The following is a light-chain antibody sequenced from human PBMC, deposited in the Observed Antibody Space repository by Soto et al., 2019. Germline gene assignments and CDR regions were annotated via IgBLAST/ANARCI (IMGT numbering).Light chain of an antibody. J-gene: IGKJ4*01. CDR2: DAS. CDR3: EQRSDWPLT. CDR1: QSVSRY. Sequence: EIVLTQSPATLSLSPGERATLSCRASQSVSRYLAWYQHKPGHAPRLLIYDASNRATGIQARFSGSGSGTDFTLTISSLEPEDFAVYYCEQRSDWPLTFGGKTKVEIK. V-gene: IGKV3-11*01.